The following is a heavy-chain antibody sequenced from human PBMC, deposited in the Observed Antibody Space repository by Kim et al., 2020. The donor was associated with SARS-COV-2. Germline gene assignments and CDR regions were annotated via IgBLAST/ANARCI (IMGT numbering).Heavy chain of an antibody. CDR1: GFTFSDYY. CDR3: ARASGKVAQQLKPFDH. J-gene: IGHJ4*01. CDR2: ITSSSYT. D-gene: IGHD6-13*01. Sequence: GGSLRLSCAASGFTFSDYYMSWIRQAPGKGLEWVSYITSSSYTNYADSVKGRFTIPRDNAKNSLYLQMSSLRAEDTAVYYCARASGKVAQQLKPFDHWG. V-gene: IGHV3-11*06.